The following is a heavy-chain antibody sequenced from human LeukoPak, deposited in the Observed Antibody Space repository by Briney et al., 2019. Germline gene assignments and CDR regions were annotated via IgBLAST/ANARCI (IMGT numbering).Heavy chain of an antibody. Sequence: GGSLRLSCAASGLTFGNYAMSWVRQAPGKGLEWVSGISGSGDSTYYADSVKGRFTISRDNSKNTLYLQMNSLRAEDTAVFYCAKDRWLQFGGSFDYWGQGTLVTVSS. J-gene: IGHJ4*02. D-gene: IGHD5-24*01. CDR3: AKDRWLQFGGSFDY. CDR2: ISGSGDST. V-gene: IGHV3-23*01. CDR1: GLTFGNYA.